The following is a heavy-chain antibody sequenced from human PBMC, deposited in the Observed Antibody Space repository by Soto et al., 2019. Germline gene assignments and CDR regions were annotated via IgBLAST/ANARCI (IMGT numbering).Heavy chain of an antibody. CDR3: AKDIRVMTDYAFDI. Sequence: PGGSLRLSCAASGFTFDDYAMHWVRQAPGKGLEWVSGISWNSGSIGYADSVKGQFTISRDNAKNSLYLQMNSLRAEDTALYYCAKDIRVMTDYAFDIWGQGTMVTVSS. J-gene: IGHJ3*02. CDR2: ISWNSGSI. V-gene: IGHV3-9*01. CDR1: GFTFDDYA.